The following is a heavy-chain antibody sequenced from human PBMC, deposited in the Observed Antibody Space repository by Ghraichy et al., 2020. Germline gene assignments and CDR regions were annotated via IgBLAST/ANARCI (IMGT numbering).Heavy chain of an antibody. J-gene: IGHJ6*02. CDR2: IIPIFGTA. Sequence: SVKVSCKASGGTFSSYAISWVRQAPGQGLEWMGGIIPIFGTANYAQKFQGRVTITADESTSTAYMELSSLRSEDTAVYYCARGYCSSTSCSAPYYYYYGMDVWGQGTTVTVSS. V-gene: IGHV1-69*13. CDR1: GGTFSSYA. CDR3: ARGYCSSTSCSAPYYYYYGMDV. D-gene: IGHD2-2*01.